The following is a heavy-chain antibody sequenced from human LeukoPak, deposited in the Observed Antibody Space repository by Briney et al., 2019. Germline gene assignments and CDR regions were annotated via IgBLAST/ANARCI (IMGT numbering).Heavy chain of an antibody. CDR3: ARDNFGFDY. Sequence: PGGSLRLSCAASGITFNSNWMSWVRQAPGKGLEWVAVLWSDGSNKYYADSVKGRFTISRDNSKNTLYLQMNSLRAEDTAVFYCARDNFGFDYWGQGTLVTVSS. CDR2: LWSDGSNK. CDR1: GITFNSNW. D-gene: IGHD1-20*01. V-gene: IGHV3-33*08. J-gene: IGHJ4*02.